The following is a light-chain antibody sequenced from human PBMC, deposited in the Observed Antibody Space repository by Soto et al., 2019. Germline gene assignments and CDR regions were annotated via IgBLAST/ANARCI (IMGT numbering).Light chain of an antibody. Sequence: QSALTQPASVSGSPGQSVTISCTGPRSDIGDSNFISWYQHSPGKAPRLLIYQVNNRPSGVSGRFSGSKAGNTASLTTSGLLDDDEADYFCASFRSGTILVFGSGTKVTVL. CDR2: QVN. CDR3: ASFRSGTILV. CDR1: RSDIGDSNF. J-gene: IGLJ1*01. V-gene: IGLV2-14*01.